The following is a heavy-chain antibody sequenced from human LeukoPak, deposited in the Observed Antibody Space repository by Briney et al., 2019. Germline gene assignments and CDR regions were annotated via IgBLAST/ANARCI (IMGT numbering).Heavy chain of an antibody. CDR3: ASSGVGATAGYFDY. D-gene: IGHD1-26*01. CDR2: IIPIFGTA. Sequence: SVKVSCKASGGTFSSYAISWVQQAPGQGLEWMGGIIPIFGTANYAQKFQGRVTITTDESTSTAYMELSSLRSEDTAVYYCASSGVGATAGYFDYWGQGTLVTVSS. V-gene: IGHV1-69*05. CDR1: GGTFSSYA. J-gene: IGHJ4*02.